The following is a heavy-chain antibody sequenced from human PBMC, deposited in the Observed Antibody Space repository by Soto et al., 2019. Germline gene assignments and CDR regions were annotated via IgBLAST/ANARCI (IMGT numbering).Heavy chain of an antibody. CDR1: GGSISSYY. D-gene: IGHD6-6*01. Sequence: QVQLQESGPGLVKPSETLSLTCTVSGGSISSYYWSWIRQPQGKGLEWIGYIYYSGSTNYNTSLTSRVTISVDPSKNQFSLKLSSVTAADTAVYYCARDVRQLGHPDYYYYGMDVWGQGTTVTVSS. J-gene: IGHJ6*02. V-gene: IGHV4-59*01. CDR2: IYYSGST. CDR3: ARDVRQLGHPDYYYYGMDV.